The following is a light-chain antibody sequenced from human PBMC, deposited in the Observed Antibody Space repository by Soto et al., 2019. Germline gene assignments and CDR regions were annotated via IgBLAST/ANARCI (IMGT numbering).Light chain of an antibody. V-gene: IGKV3-20*01. Sequence: EIVLTQSPGTLSFSPGERATLSCRASQSVSNNYLAWYQHIPGQAPRVLIYAASNRATGIPDRFSGSGSGTDFTLTISRLEPEDFAVYYCQQYGNSRSFGQGTKVEIK. CDR2: AAS. CDR1: QSVSNNY. J-gene: IGKJ1*01. CDR3: QQYGNSRS.